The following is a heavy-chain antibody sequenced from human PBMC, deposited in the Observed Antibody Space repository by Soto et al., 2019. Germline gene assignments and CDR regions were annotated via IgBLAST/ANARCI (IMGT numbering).Heavy chain of an antibody. Sequence: PSETLSLTCTVSADSFSKYYWTWIRQPPGKGLEWIGYIYFNGNTKYNPSLEGRLTISIDTPKKEFSLKLSSVTAADAAVYYCASVTFGGIVLAHWGQGTLVTVSS. CDR2: IYFNGNT. CDR3: ASVTFGGIVLAH. CDR1: ADSFSKYY. J-gene: IGHJ4*02. D-gene: IGHD3-16*01. V-gene: IGHV4-59*01.